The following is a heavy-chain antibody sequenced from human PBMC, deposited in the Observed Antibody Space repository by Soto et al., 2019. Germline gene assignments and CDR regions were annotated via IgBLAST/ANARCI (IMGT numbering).Heavy chain of an antibody. D-gene: IGHD1-26*01. Sequence: SQTLSLICGITGASLPSNSAGWNWVQQSPSRGLEWLGRTYYRSKWYDEYAESVRGRITINPDTSKKQYSLQLNSVTVEDTAVDFCASGEQYSGWMFDYGGPGALVTDFS. J-gene: IGHJ4*01. CDR1: GASLPSNSAG. CDR3: ASGEQYSGWMFDY. V-gene: IGHV6-1*01. CDR2: TYYRSKWYD.